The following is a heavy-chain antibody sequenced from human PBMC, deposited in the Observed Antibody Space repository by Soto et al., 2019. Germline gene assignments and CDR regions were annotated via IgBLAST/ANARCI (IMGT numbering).Heavy chain of an antibody. J-gene: IGHJ4*02. CDR2: ISGSGGST. CDR3: AKDPDIVVVPAPHGGDY. Sequence: GGSLRLSCAASGFTFSSYAMSWVRQAPGKGLEWVSAISGSGGSTYYADSVKGRFTISRDNSKNTLYLQMNSLRAEDTAVYYCAKDPDIVVVPAPHGGDYWGQGTLVTVSS. V-gene: IGHV3-23*01. D-gene: IGHD2-2*01. CDR1: GFTFSSYA.